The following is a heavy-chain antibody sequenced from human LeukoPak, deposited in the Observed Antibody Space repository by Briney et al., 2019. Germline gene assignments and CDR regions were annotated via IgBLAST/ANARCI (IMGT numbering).Heavy chain of an antibody. Sequence: GGSLRLSCAASGFSFSVYWMHWVRQAPGKGPVWVSRIKTDGSITYYADSVKGRYTISRDNSKNTLYLQMNSLRVEDTAVYYCARGLSLSGYLDAFDVWGQGAVVTVSS. V-gene: IGHV3-74*01. J-gene: IGHJ3*01. CDR3: ARGLSLSGYLDAFDV. D-gene: IGHD3-22*01. CDR1: GFSFSVYW. CDR2: IKTDGSIT.